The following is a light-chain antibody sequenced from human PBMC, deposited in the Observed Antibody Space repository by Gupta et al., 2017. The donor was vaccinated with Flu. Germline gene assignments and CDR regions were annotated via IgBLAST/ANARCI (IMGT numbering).Light chain of an antibody. CDR1: SSDVGAHDH. J-gene: IGLJ3*02. Sequence: QSALTQPASVSGSPGQSITISCTGTSSDVGAHDHVSWYQQHPDKPPKLMISEVSNRPAGVASRFSASKSGKTASLTISGLEAEDDGDYYCSSLTTRGMGGFGGGTKL. V-gene: IGLV2-14*01. CDR2: EVS. CDR3: SSLTTRGMGG.